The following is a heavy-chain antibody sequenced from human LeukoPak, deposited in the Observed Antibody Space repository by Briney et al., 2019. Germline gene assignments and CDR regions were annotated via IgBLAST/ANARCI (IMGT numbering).Heavy chain of an antibody. Sequence: GGSLRLSCAASEFIVSGNYMNWVRQAPGKGLEWVSVIYSGGNTYYADSVKGRFTISRDNSKNTLYLQMNSLRAEDTAVYYCARVHGSGSYYRAFDYWGQGTLVTVSS. D-gene: IGHD3-10*01. V-gene: IGHV3-66*01. J-gene: IGHJ4*02. CDR2: IYSGGNT. CDR3: ARVHGSGSYYRAFDY. CDR1: EFIVSGNY.